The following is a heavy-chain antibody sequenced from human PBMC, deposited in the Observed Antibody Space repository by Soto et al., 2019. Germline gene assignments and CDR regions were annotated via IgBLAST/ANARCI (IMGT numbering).Heavy chain of an antibody. Sequence: QVQLVESGGGVVQPGRSLRLSCAASGFTFSTYGMHWVRQAPGKGLEWVAALSHDETNKFYADSVKGRFTISRDNSKNTLYLEIFSLRAEDTAVYYCVKEGRGSTTSCSRCYGLDVWGQGTTVTVSS. J-gene: IGHJ6*02. D-gene: IGHD2-2*01. CDR2: LSHDETNK. CDR3: VKEGRGSTTSCSRCYGLDV. CDR1: GFTFSTYG. V-gene: IGHV3-30*18.